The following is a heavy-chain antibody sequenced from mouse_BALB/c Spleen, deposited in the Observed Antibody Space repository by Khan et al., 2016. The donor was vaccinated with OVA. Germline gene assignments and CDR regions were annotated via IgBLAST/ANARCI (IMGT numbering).Heavy chain of an antibody. CDR2: VSTGGGYT. CDR3: SRLAYYYDNEGFAY. D-gene: IGHD1-1*01. CDR1: GFTFSTYG. J-gene: IGHJ3*01. V-gene: IGHV5-6*01. Sequence: EVQRVESGGDLVKPGGSLKLSCAASGFTFSTYGMSWVRQTPDKRLEWVAPVSTGGGYTYYPDSVKGRFTISRDNAKNTLYLQMSGLTSEDTAMFYCSRLAYYYDNEGFAYWGQGTLVTVSA.